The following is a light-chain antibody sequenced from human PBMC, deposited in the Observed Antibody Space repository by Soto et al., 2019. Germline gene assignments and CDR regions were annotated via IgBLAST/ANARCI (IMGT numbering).Light chain of an antibody. Sequence: EIVLTQSPGTLSLSPGERATLSCRASQSFRSNYLAWYQQRTGQAPRLLIYGVSSRASGIPDRFSGSGSGTDFTLTISRLEPEDSAVYYCQQYDRVPGFTFGGGTKVEIK. J-gene: IGKJ4*01. V-gene: IGKV3-20*01. CDR3: QQYDRVPGFT. CDR1: QSFRSNY. CDR2: GVS.